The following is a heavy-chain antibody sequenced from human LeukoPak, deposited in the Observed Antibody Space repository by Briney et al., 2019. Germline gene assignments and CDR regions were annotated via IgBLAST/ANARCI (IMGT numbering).Heavy chain of an antibody. CDR3: ARGKRRFDP. Sequence: GGSLRLSCAASGFNFSDHYMSWLRQAPGKGLEWLAYISSSDYRRYYADSVKGRFTISRDNTKTSLFLQMNSLRDADTAVYYCARGKRRFDPWGQGTLVTVSS. CDR2: ISSSDYRR. V-gene: IGHV3-11*01. J-gene: IGHJ5*02. D-gene: IGHD3-10*01. CDR1: GFNFSDHY.